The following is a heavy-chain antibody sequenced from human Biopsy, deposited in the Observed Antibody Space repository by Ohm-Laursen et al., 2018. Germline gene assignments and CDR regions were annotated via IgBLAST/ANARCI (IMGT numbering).Heavy chain of an antibody. V-gene: IGHV4-31*01. CDR2: IFNSANT. CDR3: ARGDYFDSNGYFWFDP. D-gene: IGHD3-22*01. J-gene: IGHJ5*02. Sequence: QTLSLTCTASGVSINGGRYYWNWIRHHPGKGLEWIGYIFNSANTYYNPSLKNLITISGDTSKNQFSLKLNSVTAADTAVYYCARGDYFDSNGYFWFDPWGQGTLVTVSS. CDR1: GVSINGGRYY.